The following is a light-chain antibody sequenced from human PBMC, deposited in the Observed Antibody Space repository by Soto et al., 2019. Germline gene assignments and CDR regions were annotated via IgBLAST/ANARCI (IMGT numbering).Light chain of an antibody. J-gene: IGKJ3*01. CDR1: QSVSSN. Sequence: EIVMTQSPATLSVSPGERATLSCRASQSVSSNLAWYQQTPGQAPRLLIYGASNRATVIPARFSGSGSGTEVTLTISSLQSEDFAVYYCQQYSNWPITFGPGTKVDIK. CDR2: GAS. V-gene: IGKV3-15*01. CDR3: QQYSNWPIT.